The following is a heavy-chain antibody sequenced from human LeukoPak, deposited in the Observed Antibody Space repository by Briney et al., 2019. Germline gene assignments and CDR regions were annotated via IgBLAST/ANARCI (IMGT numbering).Heavy chain of an antibody. Sequence: GGSLRLSCAASGFTFSSYWMHWVRQAPGKGLVWVSRINRDGSSTSYADSVNGRFTPSRDNAKNTLYLQMNSLRAEDTAVYYCARDDCSSTSCDRRVEGNYWGQGTLVTVSS. CDR3: ARDDCSSTSCDRRVEGNY. CDR1: GFTFSSYW. J-gene: IGHJ4*02. D-gene: IGHD2-2*01. V-gene: IGHV3-74*01. CDR2: INRDGSST.